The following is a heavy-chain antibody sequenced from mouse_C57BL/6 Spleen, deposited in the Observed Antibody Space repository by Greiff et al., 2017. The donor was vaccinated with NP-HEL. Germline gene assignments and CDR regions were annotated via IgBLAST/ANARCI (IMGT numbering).Heavy chain of an antibody. CDR1: GYTFTSYW. Sequence: VQLQQPGAELVKPGASVKLSCKASGYTFTSYWMHWVKQRPGQGLEWIGMIHPNSGSTNYNEKFKSKATLTVDKSSSTAYMQLSSLTSEDSAVYYCARAKIYYDYDGGFAYWGQGTLVTVSA. CDR3: ARAKIYYDYDGGFAY. CDR2: IHPNSGST. D-gene: IGHD2-4*01. J-gene: IGHJ3*01. V-gene: IGHV1-64*01.